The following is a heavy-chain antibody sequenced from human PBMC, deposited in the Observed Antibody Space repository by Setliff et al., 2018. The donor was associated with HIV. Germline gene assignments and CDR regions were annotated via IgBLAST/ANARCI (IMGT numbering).Heavy chain of an antibody. D-gene: IGHD4-4*01. Sequence: GGSLRLSCEASGFNFDLYAFHWVRQAPGKGLEWVAVMSIHGNVIIYADSVEGRFTISRDNSRNRLFLQMNSLRVEDTAVYYCVRDLTTIVTRKVFDIWGQGTMVTVSS. CDR2: MSIHGNVI. CDR1: GFNFDLYA. J-gene: IGHJ3*02. V-gene: IGHV3-30*04. CDR3: VRDLTTIVTRKVFDI.